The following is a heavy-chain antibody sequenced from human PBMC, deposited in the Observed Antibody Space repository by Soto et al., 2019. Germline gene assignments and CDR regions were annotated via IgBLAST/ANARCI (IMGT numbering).Heavy chain of an antibody. CDR2: IVVGSGNT. Sequence: QMQLVQSGPEVKKPGTSVKVSCKASGFTFTSSAVQWVRQARGKRLEWIGWIVVGSGNTNYAQTFQERVTITRDMSTSTAYMDLSSLRSEATAVYYCAAEADRGEYYYYYGMDVWGQGTTVTVSS. CDR1: GFTFTSSA. D-gene: IGHD3-10*01. CDR3: AAEADRGEYYYYYGMDV. J-gene: IGHJ6*02. V-gene: IGHV1-58*01.